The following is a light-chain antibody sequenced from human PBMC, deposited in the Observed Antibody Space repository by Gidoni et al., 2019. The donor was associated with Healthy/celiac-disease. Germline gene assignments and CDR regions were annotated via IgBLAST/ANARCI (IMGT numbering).Light chain of an antibody. CDR2: GAS. V-gene: IGKV3-20*01. Sequence: EIVLTQSPGTLSLSPVERATLSCRASQSVSSSYLAWYQQKPGHAPRLLIYGASSRATGIPDRFSGSGSGTDFTLTISRLEPEDFAVYYCQQYGSSPTAFGQGTKVEIK. J-gene: IGKJ1*01. CDR3: QQYGSSPTA. CDR1: QSVSSSY.